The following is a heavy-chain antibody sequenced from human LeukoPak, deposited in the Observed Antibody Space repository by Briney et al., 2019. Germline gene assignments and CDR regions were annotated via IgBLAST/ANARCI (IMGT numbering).Heavy chain of an antibody. Sequence: ASVKVSCKAPGYTFTSYGISWMRQAPGQGLEWMGWISAYNGNTNYAQKLQGRVTMTTDTSTSTAYMELRSLRSDDTAVYYCARGYCDSGRCSQFDPWGQGTLVTVSS. CDR1: GYTFTSYG. CDR3: ARGYCDSGRCSQFDP. V-gene: IGHV1-18*01. D-gene: IGHD2/OR15-2a*01. J-gene: IGHJ5*02. CDR2: ISAYNGNT.